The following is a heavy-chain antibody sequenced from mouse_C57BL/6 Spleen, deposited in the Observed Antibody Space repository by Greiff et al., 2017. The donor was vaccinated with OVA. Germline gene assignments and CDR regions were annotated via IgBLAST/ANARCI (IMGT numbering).Heavy chain of an antibody. V-gene: IGHV1-22*01. CDR1: GYTFTDYN. Sequence: VQLQQSGPELVKPGASVKMSCKASGYTFTDYNMHWVKQSHGKSLEWIGYINPNNGGTSYNQKFKGKATLTVNKSSSTAYMELRRLTSEESAFYDCARDANWAHYYGYWCQGATLTVSS. J-gene: IGHJ2*01. CDR2: INPNNGGT. CDR3: ARDANWAHYYGY. D-gene: IGHD4-1*01.